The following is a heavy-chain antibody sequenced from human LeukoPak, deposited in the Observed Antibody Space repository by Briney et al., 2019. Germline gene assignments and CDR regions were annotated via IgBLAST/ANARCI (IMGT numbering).Heavy chain of an antibody. D-gene: IGHD3-16*02. CDR2: IYDSGSI. J-gene: IGHJ6*02. V-gene: IGHV4-59*01. CDR1: GDSITTYF. Sequence: MTSETLSLTCTVPGDSITTYFWSWVRQPPGKGLEWLGYIYDSGSINYNPSLKSRLTISLDTSKNQLSLQLVSVTAADTAVYYCARDRRISQYRGMDVWGQGTTVTVSS. CDR3: ARDRRISQYRGMDV.